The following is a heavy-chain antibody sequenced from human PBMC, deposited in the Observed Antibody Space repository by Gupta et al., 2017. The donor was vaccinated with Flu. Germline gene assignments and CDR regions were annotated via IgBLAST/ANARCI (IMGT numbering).Heavy chain of an antibody. V-gene: IGHV4-4*07. J-gene: IGHJ4*02. Sequence: WGWIRQPAGKGLESIGRIYTSGSSNYNPSLKSRVTMSLDTSKNQFSLKLSSVTAADTAVYYCASGSPAAGPFDYWGQGTLVTVSS. D-gene: IGHD6-13*01. CDR2: IYTSGSS. CDR3: ASGSPAAGPFDY.